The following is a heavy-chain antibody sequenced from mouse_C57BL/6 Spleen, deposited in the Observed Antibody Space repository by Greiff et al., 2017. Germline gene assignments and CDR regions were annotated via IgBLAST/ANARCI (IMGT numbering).Heavy chain of an antibody. CDR2: IWGDGST. Sequence: VQLQESGPGLVAPSQSLSITCTVSGFSLTSYGVSWVRQPPGKGLEWLGVIWGDGSTNSHSALISRLSISKDNSTRQVFLKLNSLQTDDTATYDCAETTVVDSPFAYWGQGTLVTVSA. J-gene: IGHJ3*01. CDR1: GFSLTSYG. V-gene: IGHV2-3*01. CDR3: AETTVVDSPFAY. D-gene: IGHD1-1*01.